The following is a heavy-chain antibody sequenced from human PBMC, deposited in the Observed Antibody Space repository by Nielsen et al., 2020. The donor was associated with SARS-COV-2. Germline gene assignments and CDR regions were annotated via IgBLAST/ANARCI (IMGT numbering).Heavy chain of an antibody. D-gene: IGHD6-19*01. J-gene: IGHJ4*02. Sequence: SETLSLTCSVSGGSYWGWIRQPPGKGLEWIGTISYTGTTYYNPSLKSRVTISVHTSENQFSLKLSSVTAADTAVYYCARLFKQWLAEDYWGQGTLVTVSS. V-gene: IGHV4-39*01. CDR3: ARLFKQWLAEDY. CDR1: GGSY. CDR2: ISYTGTT.